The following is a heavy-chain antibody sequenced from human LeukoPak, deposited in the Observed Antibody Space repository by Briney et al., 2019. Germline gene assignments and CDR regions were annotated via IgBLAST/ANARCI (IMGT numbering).Heavy chain of an antibody. D-gene: IGHD3-3*01. CDR3: TGDFVF. Sequence: GGSLRLSCAASGFAFSTYWMDWVRQAPGKGLEWVGNINQDGSVKHYVDSVRGRFTISRDNARNSVYLQMSALRVEDTAVYYCTGDFVFWGQGSLVTASS. CDR1: GFAFSTYW. J-gene: IGHJ4*02. CDR2: INQDGSVK. V-gene: IGHV3-7*01.